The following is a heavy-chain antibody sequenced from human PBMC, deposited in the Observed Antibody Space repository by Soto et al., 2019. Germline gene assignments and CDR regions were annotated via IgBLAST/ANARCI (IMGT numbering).Heavy chain of an antibody. J-gene: IGHJ4*02. CDR2: ISAGSSNI. D-gene: IGHD6-6*01. Sequence: KAVGSLRLSCAASGFTFRTYYMIWVRQAPGKGLEWVSSISAGSSNIYYAPSVKGRFTISRDNAKNSLYLQINSLRAEDTAVYYCARQYPSSSRHFDHWGQGTLVTVSS. CDR3: ARQYPSSSRHFDH. V-gene: IGHV3-21*01. CDR1: GFTFRTYY.